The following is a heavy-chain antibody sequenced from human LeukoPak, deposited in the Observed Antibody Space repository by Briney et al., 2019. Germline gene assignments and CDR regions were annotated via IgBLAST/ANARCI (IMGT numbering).Heavy chain of an antibody. D-gene: IGHD1-26*01. Sequence: GGSLRLSCAASGFTVSSNYMSWVRQAPGKGLEWVSVIYSGGSTYYADSVKGRFTISRDNSKNTLYLQMNSLRAEDTAVYYCASFGSGSYSYFDYWGQGTLVTVSS. V-gene: IGHV3-66*02. J-gene: IGHJ4*02. CDR2: IYSGGST. CDR1: GFTVSSNY. CDR3: ASFGSGSYSYFDY.